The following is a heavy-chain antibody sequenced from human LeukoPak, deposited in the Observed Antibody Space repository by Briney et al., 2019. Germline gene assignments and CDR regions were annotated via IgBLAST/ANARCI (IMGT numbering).Heavy chain of an antibody. V-gene: IGHV4-34*01. CDR2: IYYSGSS. CDR1: GGSFSGYY. J-gene: IGHJ4*02. D-gene: IGHD1-26*01. CDR3: ARVGVTADFDY. Sequence: SETLSLTCAVYGGSFSGYYWGWVRQPPGKELEWIGSIYYSGSSHYNPSLKSRVSMSRDTAKNQFSLNLSSVTAADTAVYYCARVGVTADFDYWGQGTLVTVSS.